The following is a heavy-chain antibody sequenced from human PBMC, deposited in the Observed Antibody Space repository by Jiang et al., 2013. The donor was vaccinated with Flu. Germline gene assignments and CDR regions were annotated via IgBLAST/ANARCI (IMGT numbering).Heavy chain of an antibody. J-gene: IGHJ4*02. V-gene: IGHV1-69*06. CDR3: ARETRDYYDSSGYLAY. D-gene: IGHD3-22*01. CDR2: IIPIFGTA. Sequence: SGAEVKKPGSSVKVSCKASGGTFSSYAISWVRQAPGQGLEWMGGIIPIFGTANYAQKFQGRVTITADKSTSTAYMELSSLRSEDTAVYYCARETRDYYDSSGYLAYWGQGTLGHRLL. CDR1: GGTFSSYA.